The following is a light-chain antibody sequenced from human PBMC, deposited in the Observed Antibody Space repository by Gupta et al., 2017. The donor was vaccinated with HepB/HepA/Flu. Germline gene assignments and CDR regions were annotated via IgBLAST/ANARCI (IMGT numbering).Light chain of an antibody. V-gene: IGKV4-1*01. CDR1: QSVLSSSNSKNY. J-gene: IGKJ1*01. CDR3: QRYSSTPRT. Sequence: DIVMTQSPDSLTVSLGERATINCKSSQSVLSSSNSKNYLAWYQQKPGQPPRLLIYWASTRESGVPDRFSGSGSGTDFTLTISSLQAEDGAVYYCQRYSSTPRTFGQGTKVEIK. CDR2: WAS.